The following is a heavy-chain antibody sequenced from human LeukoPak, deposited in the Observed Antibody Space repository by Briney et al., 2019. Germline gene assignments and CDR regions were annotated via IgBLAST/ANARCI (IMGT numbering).Heavy chain of an antibody. D-gene: IGHD4-17*01. CDR2: VNHSGYT. CDR1: RVSFSTYY. Sequence: PSETLSLTSDVSRVSFSTYYWSWIRQTPQKGLEWVGEVNHSGYTNYNPPLKGRVTISVDTSKNQISLKLSSVTAADTAVYYCARQLYGSDYWGQGTLVTVSS. J-gene: IGHJ4*02. V-gene: IGHV4-34*01. CDR3: ARQLYGSDY.